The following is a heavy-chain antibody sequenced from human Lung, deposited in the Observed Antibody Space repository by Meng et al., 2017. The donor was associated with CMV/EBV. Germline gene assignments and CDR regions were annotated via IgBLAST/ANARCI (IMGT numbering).Heavy chain of an antibody. V-gene: IGHV3-30*02. J-gene: IGHJ4*02. Sequence: GGSXRLXXAASGFTFSSYGMHWVRQAPGKGLEWVAFIRYDGSNKYYADSVKGRFTISRDNSKNTLYLQMNSLRAEDTAVYYCAKDFTQLAVAGIPYYFDYXGQGXLVTVSS. CDR1: GFTFSSYG. CDR2: IRYDGSNK. CDR3: AKDFTQLAVAGIPYYFDY. D-gene: IGHD6-19*01.